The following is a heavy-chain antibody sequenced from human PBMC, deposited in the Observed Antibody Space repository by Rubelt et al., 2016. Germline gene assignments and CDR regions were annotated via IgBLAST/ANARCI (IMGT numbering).Heavy chain of an antibody. CDR2: IKQDGSEK. D-gene: IGHD3-10*01. J-gene: IGHJ4*02. Sequence: EVQLVESGGGLVQPGGSLRLSGAASGFKFSSYWMSWVRQVPGKGLEWVANIKQDGSEKYYVDSVKGRFTISRDNAKNSLFLQMNSLRADDTAVDYCARGPGGSRTDWADYWGQGTLVTVSS. V-gene: IGHV3-7*04. CDR3: ARGPGGSRTDWADY. CDR1: GFKFSSYW.